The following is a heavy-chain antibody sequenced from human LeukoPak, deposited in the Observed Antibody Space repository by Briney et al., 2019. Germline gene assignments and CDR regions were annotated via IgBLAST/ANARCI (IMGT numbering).Heavy chain of an antibody. J-gene: IGHJ4*02. CDR3: AKDSNYGSGSYIDY. CDR2: IYSGGST. Sequence: GGSLRLSCAASGFTVSSNYMSWVRQAPGKGLEWVSVIYSGGSTYYADSVKGRFTISRDNSKNTLYLQMNSLRAEDTALYYCAKDSNYGSGSYIDYWGQGTLVTVSS. V-gene: IGHV3-53*05. CDR1: GFTVSSNY. D-gene: IGHD3-10*01.